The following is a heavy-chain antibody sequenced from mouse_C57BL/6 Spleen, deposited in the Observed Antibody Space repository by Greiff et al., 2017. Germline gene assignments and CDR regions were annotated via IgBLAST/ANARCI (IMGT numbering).Heavy chain of an antibody. CDR3: AKGAYYSILDY. D-gene: IGHD2-5*01. CDR1: GYTFTSYW. V-gene: IGHV1-52*01. J-gene: IGHJ2*01. CDR2: INPSDSET. Sequence: QVQLQQPGAELVRPGSSVKLSCKASGYTFTSYWMHWVKQRPIQGLEWIGNINPSDSETHYNQKFKDKATLTVDKSSSTAYMQLSSLTSEDSAVYYCAKGAYYSILDYWGQGTTLTVSS.